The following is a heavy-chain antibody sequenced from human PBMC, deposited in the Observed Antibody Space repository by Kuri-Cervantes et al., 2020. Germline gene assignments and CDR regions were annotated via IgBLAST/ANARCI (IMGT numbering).Heavy chain of an antibody. D-gene: IGHD6-13*01. Sequence: ASVKVSCKASGYNFSSYGVSWVRQAPGHGLEWIGWTTSDTVNTKYAQKVHMRVAMTMDTSTSTAYMELSSLRSEDTAVYYCARGSPYSSSWYNPYYYYYGMDVWGQGTTVTVSS. CDR2: TTSDTVNT. V-gene: IGHV1-18*01. CDR1: GYNFSSYG. J-gene: IGHJ6*02. CDR3: ARGSPYSSSWYNPYYYYYGMDV.